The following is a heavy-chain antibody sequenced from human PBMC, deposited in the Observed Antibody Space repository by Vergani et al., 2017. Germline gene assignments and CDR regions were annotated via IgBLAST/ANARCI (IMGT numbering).Heavy chain of an antibody. CDR1: GFTFSSYA. V-gene: IGHV3-23*01. CDR3: AKVRLGIRGSYYFDY. D-gene: IGHD7-27*01. J-gene: IGHJ4*02. Sequence: EVQLLESGGGLVQPGGSLRLSCAASGFTFSSYAISWVRQAPGKGLEWVSAISGSGGSTYYADSVKGRFTISRDNSKNTLYLQMNSLRAEDTAVYYCAKVRLGIRGSYYFDYWGQGTLVTVSS. CDR2: ISGSGGST.